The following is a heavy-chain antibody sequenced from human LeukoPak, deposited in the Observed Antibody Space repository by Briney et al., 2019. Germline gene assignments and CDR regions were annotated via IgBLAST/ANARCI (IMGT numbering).Heavy chain of an antibody. V-gene: IGHV1-2*02. CDR1: GYTFTGYY. CDR2: INPNSGGT. D-gene: IGHD2-2*01. J-gene: IGHJ6*02. Sequence: VASVKVSCKASGYTFTGYYMHWVRQAPGQGLEWMGWINPNSGGTNYAQKFQGRVTMTRDTSISTAYMELSRLRSDDTAVYYCARVSVVPAASLYYYGMDVWGQGTTVTVPS. CDR3: ARVSVVPAASLYYYGMDV.